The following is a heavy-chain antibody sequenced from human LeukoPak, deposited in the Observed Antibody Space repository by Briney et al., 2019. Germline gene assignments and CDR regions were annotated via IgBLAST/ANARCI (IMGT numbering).Heavy chain of an antibody. D-gene: IGHD1-1*01. V-gene: IGHV4-31*03. Sequence: SETLSLTCTVSGGSISSGGYYWSWIRQHPGKGLEWIGYIYYSGSTYYNPSLKSRVTISVDTSKNQFSLKLSSVTAADTAVYYCARDKRLTHASDIWGQGTMVTVSS. J-gene: IGHJ3*02. CDR1: GGSISSGGYY. CDR2: IYYSGST. CDR3: ARDKRLTHASDI.